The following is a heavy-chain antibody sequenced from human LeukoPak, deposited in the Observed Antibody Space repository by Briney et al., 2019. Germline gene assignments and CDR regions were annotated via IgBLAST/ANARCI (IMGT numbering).Heavy chain of an antibody. J-gene: IGHJ3*02. CDR3: ARYDRIDAYAFDI. D-gene: IGHD1-14*01. CDR2: IYYSGST. Sequence: SETLSLTCSVYGGSISCYYWRWIRQPPGKGLEWLGYIYYSGSTNYNPSLKSRVTISVDTSKNQFSLKLSSVTAADTAVYYCARYDRIDAYAFDIWGQGTMVTVSS. CDR1: GGSISCYY. V-gene: IGHV4-59*01.